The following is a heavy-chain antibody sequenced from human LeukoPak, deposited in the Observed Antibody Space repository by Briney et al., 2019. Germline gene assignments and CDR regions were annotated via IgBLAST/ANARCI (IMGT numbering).Heavy chain of an antibody. Sequence: SVKVSCKASGGTFSSYAISWVRQAPGQGLESMGGIIPIFGTANYAQKFQGRVTITTDESTSTAYMELSSLRSEDTAVYYCASEESGELPTLWGQGTLVTVSS. CDR3: ASEESGELPTL. D-gene: IGHD1-26*01. CDR1: GGTFSSYA. J-gene: IGHJ4*02. CDR2: IIPIFGTA. V-gene: IGHV1-69*05.